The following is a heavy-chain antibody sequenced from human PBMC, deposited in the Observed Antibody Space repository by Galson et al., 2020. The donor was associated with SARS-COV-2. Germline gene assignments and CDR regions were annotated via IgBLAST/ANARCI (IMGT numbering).Heavy chain of an antibody. Sequence: TGRSLRLSCTASGFTFGDYAMSWVRQAPGKGLEWVGFIRSKAYGGPTEYAASVKGRFTISRDDSKSIAYLQMNSLKTEDTAVYYCTRDSALYYYGSGSYYYGMDVWGQGTTVTVSS. V-gene: IGHV3-49*04. CDR3: TRDSALYYYGSGSYYYGMDV. J-gene: IGHJ6*02. D-gene: IGHD3-10*01. CDR2: IRSKAYGGPT. CDR1: GFTFGDYA.